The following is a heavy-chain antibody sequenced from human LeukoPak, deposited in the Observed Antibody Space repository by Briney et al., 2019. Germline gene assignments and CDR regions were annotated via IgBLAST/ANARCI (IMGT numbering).Heavy chain of an antibody. J-gene: IGHJ4*02. Sequence: ASVKVSCKPSGYTFSNFGINWVRQAPGQGLEWMGWISGNNDNPNYGQKFQGRFTVTTDSSTSTAYMELVNLRFDDTAVYYCARDGTSTDDYWGQGTLVTVSS. CDR3: ARDGTSTDDY. D-gene: IGHD2-2*01. CDR2: ISGNNDNP. V-gene: IGHV1-18*01. CDR1: GYTFSNFG.